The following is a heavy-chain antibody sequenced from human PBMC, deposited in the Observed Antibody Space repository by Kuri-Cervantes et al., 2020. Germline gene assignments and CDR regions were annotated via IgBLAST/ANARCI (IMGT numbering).Heavy chain of an antibody. CDR3: ARGPKQSPYCGGDCYGEFDY. V-gene: IGHV3-21*01. Sequence: GGSLRLSCAASGFTFSSYSMNWVRQAPGKGLEWVSSISSSSSYIYYADSVKGRFTISRDNAKNSLYLQMNSLRAEDTAVYYCARGPKQSPYCGGDCYGEFDYWGQGTLVTVSS. D-gene: IGHD2-21*02. J-gene: IGHJ4*02. CDR1: GFTFSSYS. CDR2: ISSSSSYI.